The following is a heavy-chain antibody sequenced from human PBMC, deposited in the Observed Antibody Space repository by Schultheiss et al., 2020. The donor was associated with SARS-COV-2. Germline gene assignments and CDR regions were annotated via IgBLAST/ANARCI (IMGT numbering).Heavy chain of an antibody. Sequence: ASVKVPCKASGYTFTTYYMHWVRQAPGQGLEWMGIINPSSGSTTYAKKFQGRVTMTRDTSTTTVYMELSSLRSEDTAVYYCARVRYGDSRRGFEIWGRGTMGTI. D-gene: IGHD4-17*01. CDR1: GYTFTTYY. CDR2: INPSSGST. V-gene: IGHV1-46*01. CDR3: ARVRYGDSRRGFEI. J-gene: IGHJ3*02.